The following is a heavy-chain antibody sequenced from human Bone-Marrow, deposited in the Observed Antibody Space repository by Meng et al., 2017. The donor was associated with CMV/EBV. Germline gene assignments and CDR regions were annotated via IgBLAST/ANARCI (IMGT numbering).Heavy chain of an antibody. CDR3: ARPGQYYDFWSGYYDY. CDR2: INPSGGST. D-gene: IGHD3-3*01. Sequence: QVQLVQSGAEVKKPGASVKVACKASGYTFTSYYMHWVRQAPGQGLEWMGIINPSGGSTSYAQKFQGRVTMTRDTSTSIVYMELSSLRSEDTAVYYCARPGQYYDFWSGYYDYWGQGTLVTVSS. V-gene: IGHV1-46*01. J-gene: IGHJ4*02. CDR1: GYTFTSYY.